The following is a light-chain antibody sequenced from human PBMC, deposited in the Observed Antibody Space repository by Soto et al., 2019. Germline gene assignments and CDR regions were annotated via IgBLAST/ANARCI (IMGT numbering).Light chain of an antibody. V-gene: IGKV3-15*01. J-gene: IGKJ5*01. CDR2: GAS. CDR1: QSVSSN. CDR3: QQYNNWPPIT. Sequence: EIVMTQAPATLAVSRRERAPLSCRASQSVSSNLAWYQQKPGQATRLIIYGASTRANGIPARFSGSGSGTEFTLTISSLQSEDFAFYYCQQYNNWPPITFGQGTRLEIK.